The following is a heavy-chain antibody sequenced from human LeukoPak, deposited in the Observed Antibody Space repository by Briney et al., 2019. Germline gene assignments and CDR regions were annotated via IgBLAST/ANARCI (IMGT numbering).Heavy chain of an antibody. CDR2: IYYSGST. J-gene: IGHJ5*02. D-gene: IGHD2-2*01. CDR1: GGSISSSIYY. V-gene: IGHV4-39*07. CDR3: ARWGGSTASSLWFDP. Sequence: SETLSLTCTVSGGSISSSIYYWGWIRQPPGKGLEWIGSIYYSGSTYYNPSLKSRVTISVDTSKNQFSLKLSSVTAADTAVYYCARWGGSTASSLWFDPWGQGTLVTVSS.